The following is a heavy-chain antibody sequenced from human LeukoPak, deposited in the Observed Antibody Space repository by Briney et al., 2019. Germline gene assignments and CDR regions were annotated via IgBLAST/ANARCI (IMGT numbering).Heavy chain of an antibody. CDR2: ITGSGGRT. V-gene: IGHV3-23*01. CDR3: AKMKGPGLYLHYSMDV. Sequence: GGSLRLSCAASGLTFSNFAMSWVCQAPGKGLEWVSMITGSGGRTFYADSVKGRFTISRDNSRDTLYLQMSSLRADDAAVYYCAKMKGPGLYLHYSMDVWGKGTTVTVSS. CDR1: GLTFSNFA. D-gene: IGHD2-2*02. J-gene: IGHJ6*03.